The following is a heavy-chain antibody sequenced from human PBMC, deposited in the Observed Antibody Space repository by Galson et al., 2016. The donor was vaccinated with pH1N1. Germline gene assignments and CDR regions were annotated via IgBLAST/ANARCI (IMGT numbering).Heavy chain of an antibody. Sequence: SLRLSCAASGFTFSDYNMNWVRQAPGKGLEWVSSISSGGSFIYYADSLKGRVTISRDNAANSLFLQMNSLTPEDTAVYFCARVVGISSAPNDYWGQGVPVIVSS. V-gene: IGHV3-21*01. CDR2: ISSGGSFI. J-gene: IGHJ4*02. D-gene: IGHD6-13*01. CDR3: ARVVGISSAPNDY. CDR1: GFTFSDYN.